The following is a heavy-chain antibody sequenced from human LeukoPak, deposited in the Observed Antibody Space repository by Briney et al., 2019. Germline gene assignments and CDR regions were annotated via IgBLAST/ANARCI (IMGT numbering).Heavy chain of an antibody. CDR3: ARTNYYGSSGDIDY. J-gene: IGHJ4*02. CDR1: GGSFSGYY. D-gene: IGHD3-22*01. V-gene: IGHV4-34*01. CDR2: INHSGSA. Sequence: PSETLSLTCAVYGGSFSGYYWSWIRQPPGKGLEWIGEINHSGSANYNPSLKSRVTISVDTSKNQFSLKLSSVTAADTAVYYCARTNYYGSSGDIDYWGQGTLVTVSS.